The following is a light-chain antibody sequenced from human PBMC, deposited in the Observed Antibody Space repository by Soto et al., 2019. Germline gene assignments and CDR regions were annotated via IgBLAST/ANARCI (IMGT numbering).Light chain of an antibody. V-gene: IGLV1-40*01. J-gene: IGLJ1*01. Sequence: QSVLTQPPSVSGAPGQRVTISCTGSSSNIGAGYDVHWYQQLPGTAPKLLIYGNSNRPSGVPDRFSGSKSGTSASLAITGLKAEDEADYYCQSCDSSLSGSGVFGTGTKLTVL. CDR3: QSCDSSLSGSGV. CDR2: GNS. CDR1: SSNIGAGYD.